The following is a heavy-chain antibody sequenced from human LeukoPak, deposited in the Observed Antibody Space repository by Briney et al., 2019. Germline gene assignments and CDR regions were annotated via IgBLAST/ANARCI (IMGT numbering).Heavy chain of an antibody. J-gene: IGHJ4*02. D-gene: IGHD4-23*01. Sequence: PGGSLRLSCAASGFTFSSYSMNWVRQAPGKGLEWVSSISSSSSYIYYADSVKGRFTISRDNAKNSLYLQMNSLRAEDTAVYYCARGGPYGGNSHFDYWGQGTLVTVSS. CDR2: ISSSSSYI. V-gene: IGHV3-21*01. CDR3: ARGGPYGGNSHFDY. CDR1: GFTFSSYS.